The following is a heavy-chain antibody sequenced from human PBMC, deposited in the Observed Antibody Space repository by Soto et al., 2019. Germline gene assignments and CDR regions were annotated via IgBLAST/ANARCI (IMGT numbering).Heavy chain of an antibody. CDR1: GFTFSSYS. CDR3: ARVVHSGYDSLYFDY. J-gene: IGHJ4*02. Sequence: LRLSCAASGFTFSSYSMNWVRQAPGKGLEWVSSISSSSSYIYYADSVKGRFTISRDNAKNSLYLQMNSLRAEDTAVYYCARVVHSGYDSLYFDYWGQGTLVTVSS. D-gene: IGHD5-12*01. V-gene: IGHV3-21*01. CDR2: ISSSSSYI.